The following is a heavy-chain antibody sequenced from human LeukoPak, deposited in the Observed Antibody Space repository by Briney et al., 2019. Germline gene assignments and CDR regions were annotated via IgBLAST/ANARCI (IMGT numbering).Heavy chain of an antibody. D-gene: IGHD5-12*01. V-gene: IGHV3-21*01. CDR2: ISSSSSYI. Sequence: GGSLRLSCAASGFTFSSYSMNWVRQAPGKGLEWVSSISSSSSYIYYADSVKGRFTISRDNSKNTLYLQMNSLRAEDTAVYYCASRRGYSGYDAIDYWGQGTLVTVSS. J-gene: IGHJ4*02. CDR3: ASRRGYSGYDAIDY. CDR1: GFTFSSYS.